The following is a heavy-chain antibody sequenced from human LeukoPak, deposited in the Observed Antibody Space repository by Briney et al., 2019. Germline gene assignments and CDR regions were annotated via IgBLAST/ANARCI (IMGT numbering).Heavy chain of an antibody. CDR1: GGSISSSNW. V-gene: IGHV4-4*02. D-gene: IGHD3-22*01. CDR3: ARERYYYDSSGYFQHYYFDY. CDR2: IYHSGST. Sequence: KPSGTLSLTCAVSGGSISSSNWWSWVRQPPGKGLEWIGEIYHSGSTNYNPSLKSRVTISVDTSKNQFSLKLSSVTAADTAVYYCARERYYYDSSGYFQHYYFDYWGQGTLVTVSS. J-gene: IGHJ4*02.